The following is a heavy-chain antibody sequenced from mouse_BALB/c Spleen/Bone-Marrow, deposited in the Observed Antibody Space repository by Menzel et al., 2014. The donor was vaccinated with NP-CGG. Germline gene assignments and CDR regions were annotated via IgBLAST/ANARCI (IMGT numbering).Heavy chain of an antibody. Sequence: EVQGVESGGGLVQPGGSLKLSCAASGFDFSGYWMSWVRRAPGKGLEWIGEINPDSSTTNYTPSLKDKFIISRDNAKNTLYLQMSKVRSEDTALYYCARNDGYSFAYWGQGTLVTVSA. CDR1: GFDFSGYW. J-gene: IGHJ3*01. D-gene: IGHD2-3*01. CDR2: INPDSSTT. CDR3: ARNDGYSFAY. V-gene: IGHV4-1*02.